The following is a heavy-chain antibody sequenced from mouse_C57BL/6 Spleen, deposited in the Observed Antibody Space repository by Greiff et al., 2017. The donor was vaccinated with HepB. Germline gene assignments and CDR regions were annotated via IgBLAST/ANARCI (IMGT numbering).Heavy chain of an antibody. CDR3: ARGRNGNPYAMDY. V-gene: IGHV1-72*01. CDR1: GYTFTSYW. J-gene: IGHJ4*01. Sequence: VQLQQSGAELVKPGASVKLSCKASGYTFTSYWMHWVKQRPGRGLEWIGRIDPNSGGTKYNEKFKSKATLTVDTPSITAYMQLSSLTSEDSAVYYCARGRNGNPYAMDYWGQGTSVTVSS. D-gene: IGHD2-1*01. CDR2: IDPNSGGT.